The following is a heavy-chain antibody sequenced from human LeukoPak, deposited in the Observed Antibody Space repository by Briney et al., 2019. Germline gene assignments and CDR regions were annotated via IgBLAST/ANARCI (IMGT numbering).Heavy chain of an antibody. D-gene: IGHD2-2*01. Sequence: ASVKVSCKASGYTFTGYYMRWVRQAPGQGLEWMGWINPNSGGTNYAQKFQGRVTMTRDTSISTAYMELSRLRSDDTAVYYCARVASPEYQLLSFDYWGQGTLVTVSS. CDR2: INPNSGGT. V-gene: IGHV1-2*02. CDR1: GYTFTGYY. J-gene: IGHJ4*02. CDR3: ARVASPEYQLLSFDY.